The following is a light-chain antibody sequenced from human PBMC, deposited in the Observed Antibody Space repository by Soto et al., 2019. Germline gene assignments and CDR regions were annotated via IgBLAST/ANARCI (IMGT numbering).Light chain of an antibody. V-gene: IGLV6-57*04. Sequence: NFMLTQPHYVSESPGKTVTISCTRSSGSIASNYVQWYQQRPGSAPTTVIYEDNQRPSGVPDRFSGSIDSSSNSASLTISGLETEDEADYYCQSYDSNDRGVFGGGTQLTVL. CDR1: SGSIASNY. CDR3: QSYDSNDRGV. J-gene: IGLJ7*01. CDR2: EDN.